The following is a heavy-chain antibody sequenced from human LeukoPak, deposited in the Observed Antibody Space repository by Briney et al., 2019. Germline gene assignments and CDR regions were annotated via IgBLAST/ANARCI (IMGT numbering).Heavy chain of an antibody. CDR3: ATDPLGSSSSDY. Sequence: ASVKVSCKVSGYTLTELSMHWVRRAPGKGLEWMGGFDPEDGETIYAQKFQGRVTMTEDTSTDTAYMELSSLRSEDTAVYYCATDPLGSSSSDYWGQGTLVTVSS. J-gene: IGHJ4*02. V-gene: IGHV1-24*01. CDR1: GYTLTELS. D-gene: IGHD6-6*01. CDR2: FDPEDGET.